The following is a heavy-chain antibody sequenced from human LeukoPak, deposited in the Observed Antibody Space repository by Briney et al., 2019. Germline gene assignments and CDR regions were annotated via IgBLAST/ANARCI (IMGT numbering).Heavy chain of an antibody. Sequence: GGSLRLSCAASGFTFSSYGMSWVRQAPGKGLEWVSAISGSGGSTYYADSVKGRFTISRDNSKNTLYLQMNSLRAEDTAVYYCARQGGQARYYYDSSGYPLVFDYWGQGTLVTVSS. CDR2: ISGSGGST. J-gene: IGHJ4*02. V-gene: IGHV3-23*01. CDR3: ARQGGQARYYYDSSGYPLVFDY. CDR1: GFTFSSYG. D-gene: IGHD3-22*01.